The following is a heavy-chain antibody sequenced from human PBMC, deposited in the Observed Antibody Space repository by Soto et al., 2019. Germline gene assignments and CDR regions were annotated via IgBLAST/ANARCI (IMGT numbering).Heavy chain of an antibody. J-gene: IGHJ5*02. CDR3: AREVREYNWFDP. Sequence: PGGSLRLSCAASGFTVSSNYMSWVRQAPGKGLEWVSVIYSGGSTYYADSVKGRFTISRDNSKNTLYLQMNSLRAEDTAVYYCAREVREYNWFDPWGQGTLVTVSS. CDR1: GFTVSSNY. CDR2: IYSGGST. V-gene: IGHV3-53*01. D-gene: IGHD3-10*01.